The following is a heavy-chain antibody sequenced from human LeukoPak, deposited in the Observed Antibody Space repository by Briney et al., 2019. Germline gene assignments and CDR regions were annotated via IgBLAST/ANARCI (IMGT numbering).Heavy chain of an antibody. CDR1: GFTFNSYW. CDR3: ARDTIWFGEPTPTWFDP. Sequence: GGSLRLSCTASGFTFNSYWMSWVRQAPGKGLEWVANIKQDGSEKYYVDSVKGRFTISRDNARKSLFLQLNSLRAEDTAVYYRARDTIWFGEPTPTWFDPRGQGTRVTVSS. CDR2: IKQDGSEK. D-gene: IGHD3-10*01. J-gene: IGHJ5*02. V-gene: IGHV3-7*01.